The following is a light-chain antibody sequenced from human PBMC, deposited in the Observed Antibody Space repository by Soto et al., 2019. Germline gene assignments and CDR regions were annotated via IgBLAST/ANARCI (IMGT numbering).Light chain of an antibody. CDR2: DAS. CDR1: QDISNY. CDR3: HQYDNLPFT. V-gene: IGKV1-33*01. J-gene: IGKJ3*01. Sequence: IQMTQSPSSLSASVGDRVTITCQASQDISNYLNWYQQKPGKAPKLLIYDASNLETGVPSRFGGSGSGTYFTFTISSLQPEDIATYYCHQYDNLPFTFGPGTKVAI.